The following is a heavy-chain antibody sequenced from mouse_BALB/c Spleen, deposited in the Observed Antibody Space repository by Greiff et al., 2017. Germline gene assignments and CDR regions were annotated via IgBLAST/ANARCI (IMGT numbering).Heavy chain of an antibody. CDR2: IWGGGST. V-gene: IGHV2-6-5*01. Sequence: VQGVESGPGLVAPSQSLSITCTVSGFSLTDYGVSWIRQPPGKGLEWLGVIWGGGSTYYNSALKSRLSISKDNSKSRVFLKMNSLQTDDTAMYYCANLLLRSPWFAYWGQGTLVTVSA. D-gene: IGHD1-1*01. J-gene: IGHJ3*01. CDR3: ANLLLRSPWFAY. CDR1: GFSLTDYG.